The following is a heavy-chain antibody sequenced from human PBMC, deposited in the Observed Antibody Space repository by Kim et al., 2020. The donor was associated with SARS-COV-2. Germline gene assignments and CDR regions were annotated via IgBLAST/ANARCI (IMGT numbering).Heavy chain of an antibody. J-gene: IGHJ6*02. CDR1: GFTFSDYY. CDR2: ISSSGSTI. CDR3: AREGDSSGYYYEDYYYGMDV. V-gene: IGHV3-11*01. Sequence: GGSLRLSCAASGFTFSDYYMSWIRQAPGKGLEWVSYISSSGSTIYYADSVKGRFTISRDNAKNSLYLQMNSLRAEDTAVYYCAREGDSSGYYYEDYYYGMDVWGQGTTVTVSS. D-gene: IGHD3-22*01.